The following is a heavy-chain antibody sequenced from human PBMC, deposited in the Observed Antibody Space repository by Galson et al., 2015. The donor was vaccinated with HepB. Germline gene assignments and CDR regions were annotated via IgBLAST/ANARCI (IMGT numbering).Heavy chain of an antibody. D-gene: IGHD6-19*01. CDR1: GDSVSSNSAA. V-gene: IGHV6-1*01. CDR2: TYYRSKWYN. CDR3: ARSPDYSSGWYYFDY. Sequence: CAISGDSVSSNSAAWNWFRQSPSRGLEWLGRTYYRSKWYNDYAVSVKSRITINPDTSKNQFSLQLNSVTPEDTAVYYCARSPDYSSGWYYFDYWGQGTLVTVSS. J-gene: IGHJ4*02.